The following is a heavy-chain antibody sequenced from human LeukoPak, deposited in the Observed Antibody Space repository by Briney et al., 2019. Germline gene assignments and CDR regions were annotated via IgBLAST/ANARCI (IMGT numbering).Heavy chain of an antibody. CDR3: AGATGWFQAFDY. J-gene: IGHJ4*02. Sequence: GGSLRLSCAASGFTFSSYEMNWVRQAPGKGLEWVSYISSSGSTIYYADSVKGRFTISRDNAKNSLYLQMNSLRAEDTAVYYCAGATGWFQAFDYWGQGTLVTVSS. CDR1: GFTFSSYE. D-gene: IGHD6-19*01. V-gene: IGHV3-48*03. CDR2: ISSSGSTI.